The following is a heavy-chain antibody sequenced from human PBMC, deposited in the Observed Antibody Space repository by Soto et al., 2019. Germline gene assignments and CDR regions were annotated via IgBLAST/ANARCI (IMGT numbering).Heavy chain of an antibody. CDR2: IDPSDSYT. Sequence: PGESLKISCKGSGYSFTSYWISWVRQMPGKGLEWMGRIDPSDSYTNYSPSFQGHVTISADKSISTAYLQWSSLKASDTAMYYCARLVSYYDSSGYYSAFDYWGQGTLVTVSS. D-gene: IGHD3-22*01. CDR3: ARLVSYYDSSGYYSAFDY. J-gene: IGHJ4*02. V-gene: IGHV5-10-1*01. CDR1: GYSFTSYW.